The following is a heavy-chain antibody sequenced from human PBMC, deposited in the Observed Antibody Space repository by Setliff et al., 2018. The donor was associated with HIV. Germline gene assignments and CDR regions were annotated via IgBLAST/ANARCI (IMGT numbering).Heavy chain of an antibody. Sequence: GGSLRLSCVASGFTFSNYAMHWVRQAPGKGLEWVTVISYDESNKYYGDSVKGRFTISRDNSKNTLYLQMNSLRAEGTAVYYCARGPNRYSGTYSYYYYMDVWGKGTTVTVSS. CDR1: GFTFSNYA. CDR2: ISYDESNK. V-gene: IGHV3-30*01. CDR3: ARGPNRYSGTYSYYYYMDV. D-gene: IGHD1-26*01. J-gene: IGHJ6*03.